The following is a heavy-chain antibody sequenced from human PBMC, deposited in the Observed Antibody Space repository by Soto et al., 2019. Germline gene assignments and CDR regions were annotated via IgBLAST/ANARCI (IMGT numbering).Heavy chain of an antibody. Sequence: GASVKVSCKASGYTFTSYAMHWVRQAPGQRLEWMGWINAGNGNTKYSQKFQGRVTITRDTSASTAYMELSSLRSEDTAVYYCARELPVGLSSGWSRYLFDYWGQGTLVTVSS. D-gene: IGHD6-19*01. CDR3: ARELPVGLSSGWSRYLFDY. CDR1: GYTFTSYA. CDR2: INAGNGNT. V-gene: IGHV1-3*01. J-gene: IGHJ4*02.